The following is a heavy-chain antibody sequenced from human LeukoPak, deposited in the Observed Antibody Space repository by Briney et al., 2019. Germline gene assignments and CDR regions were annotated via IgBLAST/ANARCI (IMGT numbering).Heavy chain of an antibody. Sequence: GGSLRLSCAVSGFTFSNAWMSWVRQAPGKGLEWVGRIKSKTDGGTTDYAAPVKGRFTISRDDSKNTLYLQMNSLKTEDTALYYCTADLLTMAAIDYWGQGTLVTVSS. D-gene: IGHD3-10*01. V-gene: IGHV3-15*01. CDR2: IKSKTDGGTT. J-gene: IGHJ4*02. CDR3: TADLLTMAAIDY. CDR1: GFTFSNAW.